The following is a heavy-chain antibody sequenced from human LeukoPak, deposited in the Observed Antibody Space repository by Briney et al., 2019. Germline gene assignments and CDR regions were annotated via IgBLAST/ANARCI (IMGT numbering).Heavy chain of an antibody. V-gene: IGHV3-30*02. Sequence: GGSLRLSCAASGFTFSSYGMHWVRQAPGKGLEWVAFIRYDGSNKHYADSVKGRFTISRDNSKNTLYLQMNSLRAEDTAVYYCAKDLPTYYYDSSGYIYWGQGTLVTVSS. CDR2: IRYDGSNK. CDR1: GFTFSSYG. D-gene: IGHD3-22*01. CDR3: AKDLPTYYYDSSGYIY. J-gene: IGHJ4*02.